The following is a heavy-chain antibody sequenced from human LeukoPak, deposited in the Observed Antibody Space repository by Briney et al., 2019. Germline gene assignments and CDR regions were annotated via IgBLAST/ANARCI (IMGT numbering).Heavy chain of an antibody. CDR1: GDTVSSNSAA. D-gene: IGHD1-1*01. CDR2: RSYRSKWYN. V-gene: IGHV6-1*01. J-gene: IGHJ4*02. CDR3: ARWQHDTAFFDY. Sequence: SQTLSLTCAISGDTVSSNSAAWDWIRQSPWRGLEWLGRRSYRSKWYNNYAVSVKSRITIHPDTSKNQFSLQLKSVTPEDTAVYYCARWQHDTAFFDYWGQGTLATVSS.